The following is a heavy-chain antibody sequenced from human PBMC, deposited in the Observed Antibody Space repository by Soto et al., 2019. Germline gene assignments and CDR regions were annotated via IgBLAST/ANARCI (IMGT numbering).Heavy chain of an antibody. V-gene: IGHV4-30-4*01. D-gene: IGHD1-20*01. Sequence: SETLSLTCTVSGGSISSGDYYWSWIRQPPGKGLEWIGYIYYSGSTYYNPSLKSRVTISVDTSKNQFSLKLSSVTAADMAVYYCAREVTGFGTNWFDPWGQGTLVTVSS. J-gene: IGHJ5*02. CDR2: IYYSGST. CDR1: GGSISSGDYY. CDR3: AREVTGFGTNWFDP.